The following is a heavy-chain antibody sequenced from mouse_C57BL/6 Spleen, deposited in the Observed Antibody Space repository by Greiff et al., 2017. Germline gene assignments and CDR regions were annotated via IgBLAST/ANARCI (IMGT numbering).Heavy chain of an antibody. J-gene: IGHJ4*01. CDR2: ISYSGST. D-gene: IGHD2-2*01. CDR3: ARVNYGYDGAMDY. Sequence: EVKVIESGPGMVKPSQSLSLTCTVTGYSITSGYDWHWIRHFPGNKLEWMGYISYSGSTNYNPSLKSRISITHNTSKNHFFLKLNSVTTEDTATYYCARVNYGYDGAMDYWGQGTSVTVSS. CDR1: GYSITSGYD. V-gene: IGHV3-1*01.